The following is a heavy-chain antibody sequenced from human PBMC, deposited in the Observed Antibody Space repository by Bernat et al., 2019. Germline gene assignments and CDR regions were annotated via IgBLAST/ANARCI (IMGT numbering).Heavy chain of an antibody. CDR1: GFSFRDYA. D-gene: IGHD3-9*01. CDR2: IRGGGGDT. J-gene: IGHJ6*02. CDR3: AKGNYDILTGYYSYYYYALDV. Sequence: EVQVLESGGGLVQPGGSLRLSCAASGFSFRDYAMSWVRQAPGKGLEWVSSIRGGGGDTYYANSVKGRFTNSRDNSKNTLYLQMSGLGAEDTAVYYCAKGNYDILTGYYSYYYYALDVWGQGTTVTVSS. V-gene: IGHV3-23*01.